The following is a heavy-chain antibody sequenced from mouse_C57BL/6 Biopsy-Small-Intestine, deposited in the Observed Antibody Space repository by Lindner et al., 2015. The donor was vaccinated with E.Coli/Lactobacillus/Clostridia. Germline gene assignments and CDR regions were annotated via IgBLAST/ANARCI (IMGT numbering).Heavy chain of an antibody. J-gene: IGHJ4*01. CDR1: GFSFNTYA. CDR3: VRQGNDGYYGGAMDY. Sequence: VQLQESGGGLVQPKGSLKLSCAASGFSFNTYAMNWVRQAPGKGLEWVARIRSKSNHYATYYADSVKDRFTISRDDSESMLYLQMNNLKTEDTAMYYCVRQGNDGYYGGAMDYWGQGTSVTVSS. V-gene: IGHV10-1*01. D-gene: IGHD2-3*01. CDR2: IRSKSNHYAT.